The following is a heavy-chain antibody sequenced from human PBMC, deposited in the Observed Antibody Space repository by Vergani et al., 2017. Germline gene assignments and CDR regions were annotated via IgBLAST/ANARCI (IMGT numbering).Heavy chain of an antibody. J-gene: IGHJ6*02. D-gene: IGHD2-2*01. CDR1: GGSISSYY. V-gene: IGHV4-59*01. Sequence: QVQLQESGPGLVKPSETLSLTCTVSGGSISSYYWSWIRQPPGKGLEWFGYIYYSGSTNYNPSLKSRVTISVDTSKNQFSLKLSSVTAADTAVYYCARDKRCSSTSFAKVYGMDVWGQGTTVTVSS. CDR2: IYYSGST. CDR3: ARDKRCSSTSFAKVYGMDV.